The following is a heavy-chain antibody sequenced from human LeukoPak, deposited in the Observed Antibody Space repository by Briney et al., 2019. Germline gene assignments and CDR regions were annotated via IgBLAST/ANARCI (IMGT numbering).Heavy chain of an antibody. CDR2: ISSSSSTI. Sequence: GGSLRLSCTASGFTFSHYSMNWVRQAPGKGLEWTSYISSSSSTIYYADSVKGRFTISRDNAKNSLYLQMNSLRAEDTAVYYCARRGWLRTPNWFDPWGQGTLVTVSS. D-gene: IGHD5-12*01. CDR1: GFTFSHYS. V-gene: IGHV3-48*01. J-gene: IGHJ5*02. CDR3: ARRGWLRTPNWFDP.